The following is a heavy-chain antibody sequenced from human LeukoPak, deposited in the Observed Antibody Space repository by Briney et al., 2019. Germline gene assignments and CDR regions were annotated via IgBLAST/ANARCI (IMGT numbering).Heavy chain of an antibody. CDR3: GRDRGATIDY. D-gene: IGHD5-12*01. CDR2: IYYSGST. Sequence: PGGSLRLSCAASGFTFNTYAMTWVRQPPGKGLEWVGSIYYSGSTYYNPSLRSRVTMSVDSSKNKFSLKLSSVTAADTAVYYCGRDRGATIDYWGQGTLVTVSS. J-gene: IGHJ4*02. V-gene: IGHV4-39*07. CDR1: GFTFNTYA.